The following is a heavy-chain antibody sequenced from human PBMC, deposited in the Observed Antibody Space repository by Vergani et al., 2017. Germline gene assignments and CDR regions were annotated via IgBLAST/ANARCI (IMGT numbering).Heavy chain of an antibody. CDR2: ISYDGSNK. CDR1: GFTFSSYG. V-gene: IGHV3-30*18. D-gene: IGHD6-13*01. Sequence: QVQLVESGGGVVQPGRSLRLSCAASGFTFSSYGMHWVRQAPGKGLEWVAVISYDGSNKYYADSVKGRFTISRDNSKNTLYLQMNSLRAEDTAVYYCAKCSSSWYSKYFDLWGRGTLVTVSS. CDR3: AKCSSSWYSKYFDL. J-gene: IGHJ2*01.